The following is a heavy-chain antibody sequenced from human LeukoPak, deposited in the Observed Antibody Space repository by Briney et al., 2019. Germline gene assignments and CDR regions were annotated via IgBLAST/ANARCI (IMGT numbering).Heavy chain of an antibody. J-gene: IGHJ4*02. D-gene: IGHD3-16*02. CDR2: INHSGST. CDR1: GGSFSGYY. V-gene: IGHV4-34*01. CDR3: ARGGYDYVWGSYRPQKFDY. Sequence: SETLSLTCAVYGGSFSGYYWSWIRQPPGKGLEWIGEINHSGSTNYNPSLKSRVTISVDTSKNQFSLKLSSVTAADTAVYYCARGGYDYVWGSYRPQKFDYWGQGTLVTVSS.